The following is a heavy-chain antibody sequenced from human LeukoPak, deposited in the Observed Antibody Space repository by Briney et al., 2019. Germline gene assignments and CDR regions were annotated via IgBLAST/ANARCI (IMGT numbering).Heavy chain of an antibody. CDR3: ARAPLVLQYRWWFDP. CDR1: GFTFSRYE. J-gene: IGHJ5*02. D-gene: IGHD5-24*01. V-gene: IGHV3-48*03. CDR2: ISGSGDTI. Sequence: GGSLRLSCAASGFTFSRYEMNWVRQAPAKGLEWISDISGSGDTIYYADSVKGRFTISRDNAKNSLYLQMNSLRAEDTAVYHCARAPLVLQYRWWFDPWGQGTLVIVSS.